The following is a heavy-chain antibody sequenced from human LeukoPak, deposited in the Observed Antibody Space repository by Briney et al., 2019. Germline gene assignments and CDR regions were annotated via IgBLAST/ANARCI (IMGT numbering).Heavy chain of an antibody. CDR2: IYYSGST. Sequence: PSETLSLTCTVSGGSISSYYWSWIRQPPGKGLEWIGYIYYSGSTNYNPSLKSRVTISVDTSKNQFSLKLSSVTAADTAVYYCARGLRFLEWLSIWGQGTMVTVSS. J-gene: IGHJ3*02. CDR3: ARGLRFLEWLSI. D-gene: IGHD3-3*01. CDR1: GGSISSYY. V-gene: IGHV4-59*01.